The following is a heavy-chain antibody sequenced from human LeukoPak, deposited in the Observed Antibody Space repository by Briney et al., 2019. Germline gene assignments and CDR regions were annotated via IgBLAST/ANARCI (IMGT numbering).Heavy chain of an antibody. D-gene: IGHD4-17*01. CDR2: INPSGGST. V-gene: IGHV1-46*01. J-gene: IGHJ6*03. Sequence: ASVKVSCKASGYTFTSYYMHWVRQAPGQGLEWMGIINPSGGSTSYAQKFQGRVTMTRDTSISTAYMELSRLRSDDTAAYYCARGPWDYGAVYYMDVWGKGTTVTISS. CDR3: ARGPWDYGAVYYMDV. CDR1: GYTFTSYY.